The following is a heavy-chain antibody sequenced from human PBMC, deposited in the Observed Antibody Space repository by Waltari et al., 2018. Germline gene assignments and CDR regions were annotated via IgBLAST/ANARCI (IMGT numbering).Heavy chain of an antibody. J-gene: IGHJ6*02. CDR2: LSWNSGSI. CDR1: GFTFDDYA. D-gene: IGHD1-26*01. Sequence: EVQLVESGGGLVQPGRSLRLSCAASGFTFDDYAMHWVRQAPGKGLEWVSGLSWNSGSIGYADSVKGRFTISRDNAKNSLYLQMNSLRAEDTALYYCAKDMGSGGGGDYYYYGMDVWGQGTTVTVSS. V-gene: IGHV3-9*01. CDR3: AKDMGSGGGGDYYYYGMDV.